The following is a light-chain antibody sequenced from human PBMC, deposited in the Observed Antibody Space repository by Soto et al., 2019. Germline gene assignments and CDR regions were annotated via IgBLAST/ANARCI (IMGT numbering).Light chain of an antibody. CDR3: QQSYITPRA. V-gene: IGKV1-39*01. CDR1: QGISTY. J-gene: IGKJ1*01. CDR2: AAS. Sequence: IKCTQSRTSVSACVRHRVTNTCGASQGISTYVAWYQQKPGKSPKLLIYAASTLHSGVPSRFSGSGSGTHITLTIGDLQPEDCASYDCQQSYITPRACGRGTKAAIK.